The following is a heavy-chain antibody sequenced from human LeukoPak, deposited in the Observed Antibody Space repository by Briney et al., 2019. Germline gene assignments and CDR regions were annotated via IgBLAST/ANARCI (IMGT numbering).Heavy chain of an antibody. D-gene: IGHD2-2*01. CDR1: GGSISSGDYY. V-gene: IGHV4-30-4*08. J-gene: IGHJ5*02. CDR2: IYYSGST. CDR3: AREGHCSSTSCYSGWFDP. Sequence: SQTLSLTCTVSGGSISSGDYYWSWIRQPPGKGLEWIGYIYYSGSTYYNPSLKSRVTISVDTSKNQFSLKLSSVTAADTAVYYCAREGHCSSTSCYSGWFDPWGQGTLVTVSS.